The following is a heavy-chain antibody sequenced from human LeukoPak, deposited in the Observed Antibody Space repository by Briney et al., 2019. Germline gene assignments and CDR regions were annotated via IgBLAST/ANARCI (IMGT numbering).Heavy chain of an antibody. CDR3: ARGGYHHGFDI. D-gene: IGHD1-14*01. J-gene: IGHJ3*02. CDR2: IDNDGSDS. Sequence: HPGGSLRLSCAASEFTFTNYWMHWVRQAPGEGLVWVSRIDNDGSDSIYADSVKGRFTISRDNAKNTVYLQMNGLRADDTAVYYCARGGYHHGFDIWGRGTMVTVSS. CDR1: EFTFTNYW. V-gene: IGHV3-74*01.